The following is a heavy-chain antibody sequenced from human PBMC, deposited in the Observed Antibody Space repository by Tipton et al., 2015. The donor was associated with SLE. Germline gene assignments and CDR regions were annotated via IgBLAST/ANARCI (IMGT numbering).Heavy chain of an antibody. Sequence: SLRLSCVASGFTFSDYWMIWVRQAPGKGLEWVANINPDGGVTRSADSVKGRFTISRDNSKNTLYLQMNSLRAEDTAVYYCAKDESSGWLGGYWGLGTLVSVSS. CDR2: INPDGGVT. J-gene: IGHJ4*02. CDR3: AKDESSGWLGGY. D-gene: IGHD6-19*01. V-gene: IGHV3-7*03. CDR1: GFTFSDYW.